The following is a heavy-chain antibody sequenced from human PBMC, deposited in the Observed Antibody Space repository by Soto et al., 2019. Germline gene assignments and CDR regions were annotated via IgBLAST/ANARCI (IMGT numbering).Heavy chain of an antibody. D-gene: IGHD3-22*01. V-gene: IGHV1-18*01. CDR2: ISAYNGNT. CDR1: GYTFTSYG. CDR3: ARDRPYYYDSRGLPDI. J-gene: IGHJ3*02. Sequence: GASVKVSCKASGYTFTSYGISWVRQAPGQGLEWMGWISAYNGNTNYAQKLQGRVTMTTDTSTSTAYMELRSLRSDDTAVYYCARDRPYYYDSRGLPDIWGQGTMVTVSS.